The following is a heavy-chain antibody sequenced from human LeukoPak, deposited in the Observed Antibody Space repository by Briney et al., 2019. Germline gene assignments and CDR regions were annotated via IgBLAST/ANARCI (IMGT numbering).Heavy chain of an antibody. CDR1: GFTFSSYA. CDR2: ISYDGSNK. J-gene: IGHJ4*02. Sequence: PGRSLRLSCAASGFTFSSYAMHWVRQAPGKGLEWVAVISYDGSNKYYADSVKGRFTISRDNSKNTLYLQMNSLRVEDSAVYYCAKGGRGFSYGSIDYWGQGTLVTVSS. CDR3: AKGGRGFSYGSIDY. V-gene: IGHV3-30-3*01. D-gene: IGHD5-18*01.